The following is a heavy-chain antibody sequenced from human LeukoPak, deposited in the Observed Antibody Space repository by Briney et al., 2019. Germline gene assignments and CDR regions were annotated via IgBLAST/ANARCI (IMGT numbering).Heavy chain of an antibody. J-gene: IGHJ4*02. CDR2: INWNGGST. D-gene: IGHD2-2*01. CDR1: GFTFDDYG. Sequence: PGGSLRLSCAASGFTFDDYGMSWVRQAPGKGLEWVSGINWNGGSTGYADSVKGRFTISRDNAKNSLYLQMNSLRAEDTALYYCARGRGIVVVPAAFDYWAREPWSPSPQ. V-gene: IGHV3-20*04. CDR3: ARGRGIVVVPAAFDY.